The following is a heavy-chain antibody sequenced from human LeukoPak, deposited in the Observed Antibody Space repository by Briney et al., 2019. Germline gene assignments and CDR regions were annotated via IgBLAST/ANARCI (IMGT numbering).Heavy chain of an antibody. J-gene: IGHJ5*02. CDR2: ITYGGST. Sequence: PSETLSLTCTVSGGSISSYYWTWIRQPPGKGLEWIGYITYGGSTNYNPSLKSRVTISIDTSKSQFSLKLSSVTAADTAVYYCARAGYDYVWGSYRANWFDPWGQGTLVTVSS. CDR1: GGSISSYY. D-gene: IGHD3-16*02. CDR3: ARAGYDYVWGSYRANWFDP. V-gene: IGHV4-59*12.